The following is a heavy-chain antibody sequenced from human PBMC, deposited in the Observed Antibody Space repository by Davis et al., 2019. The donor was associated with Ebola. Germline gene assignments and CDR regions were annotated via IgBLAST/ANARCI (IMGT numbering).Heavy chain of an antibody. D-gene: IGHD5-12*01. CDR1: GGSISSGGYY. V-gene: IGHV4-61*08. CDR2: INHSGST. J-gene: IGHJ6*02. CDR3: ARVGVDIVATIYYYYYGMDV. Sequence: MPSETLSLTCTVSGGSISSGGYYWSWIRQPPGKGLEWIGEINHSGSTNYNPSLKSRVTISVDTSKNQFSLKLSSVTAADTAVYYCARVGVDIVATIYYYYYGMDVWGQGTTVTVSS.